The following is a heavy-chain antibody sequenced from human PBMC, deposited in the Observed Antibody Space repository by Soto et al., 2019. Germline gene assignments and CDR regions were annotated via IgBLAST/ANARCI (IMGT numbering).Heavy chain of an antibody. V-gene: IGHV1-69*13. CDR2: IIPIFGTA. D-gene: IGHD1-26*01. J-gene: IGHJ3*02. CDR3: ASSSDSGSYSGAFDI. CDR1: GGTLSSYA. Sequence: SVKVSCKASGGTLSSYAISWVRQAPGQGLEWMGGIIPIFGTANYAQKFQGRVTITADESTSTAYMELSSLRSEDTAVYYCASSSDSGSYSGAFDIWGQGTMVTVSS.